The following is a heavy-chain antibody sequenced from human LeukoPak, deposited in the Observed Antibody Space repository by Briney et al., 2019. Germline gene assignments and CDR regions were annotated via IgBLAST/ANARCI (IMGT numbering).Heavy chain of an antibody. CDR2: IYYSGST. V-gene: IGHV4-31*03. CDR3: ARGNSGYALGDY. J-gene: IGHJ4*02. D-gene: IGHD5-12*01. CDR1: GGSISSSNYY. Sequence: PSETLSLTCTVSGGSISSSNYYWSWIRQHPGKGLEWIGYIYYSGSTYYNPSLKSRVTISVDTSKNQFSLKLSSVTAADTAVYYCARGNSGYALGDYWGQGTLVTASS.